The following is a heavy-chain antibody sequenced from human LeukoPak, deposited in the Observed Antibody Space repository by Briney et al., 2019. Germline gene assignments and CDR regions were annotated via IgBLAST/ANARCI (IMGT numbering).Heavy chain of an antibody. D-gene: IGHD1-26*01. CDR1: GGSISSGGYS. CDR2: IYHSGST. V-gene: IGHV4-30-2*01. J-gene: IGHJ4*02. Sequence: SQTLSLTCAVSGGSISSGGYSWSWIRQPPGKGLEWIGYIYHSGSTYYNPSLKSRVTISVDKSKSQFSLKLSSVTAADTAVYYCARAGIVGAPSFDYWGQGTLVTVSS. CDR3: ARAGIVGAPSFDY.